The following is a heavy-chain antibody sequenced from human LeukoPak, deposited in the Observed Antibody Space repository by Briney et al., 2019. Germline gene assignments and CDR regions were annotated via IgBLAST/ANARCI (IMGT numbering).Heavy chain of an antibody. CDR2: IRYDGSNK. CDR1: GFTFSSYG. Sequence: GGXLRLSCAASGFTFSSYGMHWVRQAPGKGLEWVAFIRYDGSNKYYADSVKGRFTISRDNSKNTLYLQMNSLRAEDTAVYYCAKTPGTTTDYWGQGTLVTVSS. V-gene: IGHV3-30*02. D-gene: IGHD4-11*01. CDR3: AKTPGTTTDY. J-gene: IGHJ4*02.